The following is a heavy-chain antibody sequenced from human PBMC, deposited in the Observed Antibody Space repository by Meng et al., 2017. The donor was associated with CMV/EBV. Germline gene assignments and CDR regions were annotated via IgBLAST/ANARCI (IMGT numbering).Heavy chain of an antibody. J-gene: IGHJ4*02. V-gene: IGHV3-21*01. CDR1: GGTFSSYA. CDR3: ARGPYCSSTSCTYYFDY. Sequence: SCKASGGTFSSYAIGWVRQAPGQGLEWVSSISSSSSYIYYADSVKGRFTISRDNAKNSLYLQMNSLRAEDTAVYYCARGPYCSSTSCTYYFDYWGQGTLVTVSS. CDR2: ISSSSSYI. D-gene: IGHD2-2*01.